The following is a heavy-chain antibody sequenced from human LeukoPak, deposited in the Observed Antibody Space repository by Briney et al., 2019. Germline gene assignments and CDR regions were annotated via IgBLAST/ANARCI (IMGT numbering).Heavy chain of an antibody. D-gene: IGHD3-22*01. V-gene: IGHV4-59*01. CDR1: GGSISSYY. CDR3: ASGQYYDSSGYPPAEYFQH. Sequence: SETLSLTCTVSGGSISSYYWSWIRQPPGKGLERIGYIYYSGSTNYNPSLKSRVTISVDTSKNQFSLKLSSVTAADTAVYYRASGQYYDSSGYPPAEYFQHWGQGTLVTVSS. CDR2: IYYSGST. J-gene: IGHJ1*01.